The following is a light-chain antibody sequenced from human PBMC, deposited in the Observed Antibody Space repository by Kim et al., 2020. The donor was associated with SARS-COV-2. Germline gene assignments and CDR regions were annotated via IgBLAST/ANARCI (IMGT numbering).Light chain of an antibody. V-gene: IGLV4-69*01. CDR3: QTWGTGIVV. CDR1: SGHSSYA. CDR2: LNTDGSH. Sequence: AVVKLPCTLSSGHSSYAIAWHQQQPEQGPRYLMKLNTDGSHSKGDGIPDRFSGSSSGAERYLTISSLQSEDEADYYCQTWGTGIVVFGGGTQLTVL. J-gene: IGLJ2*01.